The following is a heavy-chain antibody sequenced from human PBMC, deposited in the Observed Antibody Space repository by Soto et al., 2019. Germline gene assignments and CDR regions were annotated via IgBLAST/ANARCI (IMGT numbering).Heavy chain of an antibody. V-gene: IGHV4-31*03. CDR2: IYDIGNMY. CDR3: ARVYNRGYFCVLTDF. J-gene: IGHJ4*02. CDR1: GGSITSGCQY. D-gene: IGHD3-10*02. Sequence: KTSETLSLTGTVSGGSITSGCQYWGWIRQDPGKGLEWIGHIYDIGNMYFYNPSVKSRVTISADTSRNQFSLSLSSLTAADTAVYSCARVYNRGYFCVLTDFWGQGILVTFSS.